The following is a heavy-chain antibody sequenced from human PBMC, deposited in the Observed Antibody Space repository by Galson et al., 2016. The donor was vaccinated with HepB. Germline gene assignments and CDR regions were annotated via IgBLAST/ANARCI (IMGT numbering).Heavy chain of an antibody. Sequence: LRLSCAASGFTFSSYGMHWVRQAPGKGLEWVAIIWFDGSTKYYADSVKGRFTISRDNSKNTLYLQMNSLRVEDTAVYYCAGEEWLAAVGTLDHGMDVWGQGTTVTVSS. CDR2: IWFDGSTK. CDR1: GFTFSSYG. CDR3: AGEEWLAAVGTLDHGMDV. V-gene: IGHV3-33*01. D-gene: IGHD6-13*01. J-gene: IGHJ6*02.